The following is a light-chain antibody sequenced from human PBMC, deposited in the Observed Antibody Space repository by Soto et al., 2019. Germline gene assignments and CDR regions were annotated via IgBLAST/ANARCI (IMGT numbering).Light chain of an antibody. J-gene: IGKJ5*01. V-gene: IGKV3-15*01. Sequence: EIVLTQSPATLSLSPGERATLSCRASQSVNIYLVWYQQKPGQAPRLLIYDTSSRVTGISGSFSGSGSGTEFTLTITSLQSEDFAVYYCQQYNEWPITFGQGTRLEIK. CDR2: DTS. CDR3: QQYNEWPIT. CDR1: QSVNIY.